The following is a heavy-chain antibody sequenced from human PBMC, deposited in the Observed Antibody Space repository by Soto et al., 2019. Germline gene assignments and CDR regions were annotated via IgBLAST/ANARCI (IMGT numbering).Heavy chain of an antibody. Sequence: QVQLVESGGGVVQPGRSLRLSCAASGFIFSNYGMHWVRQAPGKGLEWVALISYDGSNNYYADSVKGRFTIAIDKSQNTLYLHMHNLRPEDTAGYYCAREVVWVGEGYGDSWVQGTLVTGSS. D-gene: IGHD3-10*01. CDR1: GFIFSNYG. V-gene: IGHV3-30*03. CDR2: ISYDGSNN. J-gene: IGHJ4*02. CDR3: AREVVWVGEGYGDS.